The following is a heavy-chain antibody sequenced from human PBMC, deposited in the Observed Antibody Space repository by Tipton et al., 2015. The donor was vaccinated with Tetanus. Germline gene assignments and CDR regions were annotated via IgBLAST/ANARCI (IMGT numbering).Heavy chain of an antibody. D-gene: IGHD1-26*01. CDR2: ISHRGST. V-gene: IGHV4-59*01. J-gene: IGHJ1*01. CDR1: GGSISRFY. CDR3: ARGSIVCSWYRQQ. Sequence: TLSLTCTISGGSISRFYWSWIRQPPGEGLEWIGYISHRGSTNYNPSLKSRVTISGDTSKHQCSLKLSSGTPADTAVYYCARGSIVCSWYRQQWGQGTLVTVSS.